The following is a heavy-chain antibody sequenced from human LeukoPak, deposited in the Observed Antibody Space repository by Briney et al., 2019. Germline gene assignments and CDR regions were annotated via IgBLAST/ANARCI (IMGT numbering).Heavy chain of an antibody. CDR1: GFTFSTFG. V-gene: IGHV3-30*18. D-gene: IGHD6-19*01. CDR3: AKDRWLSGWYPNFDS. CDR2: TSFDGTNK. J-gene: IGHJ4*02. Sequence: PGRSLRLSCAGSGFTFSTFGFHCVRQAPGKGTEWVAVTSFDGTNKHYADSVKGRFTISRDNSKNTLYLQMNSLRAEDTAVYYCAKDRWLSGWYPNFDSWGQGTLVTVSS.